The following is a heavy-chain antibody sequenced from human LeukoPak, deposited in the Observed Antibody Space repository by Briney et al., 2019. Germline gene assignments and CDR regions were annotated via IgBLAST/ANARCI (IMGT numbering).Heavy chain of an antibody. Sequence: GGSPRLSCAASGFTFSSFGMHWVRQAPGKGLEWVAFIRYDGSEKYYANSVEGRCTISRDHSKNAVYLQMNSLRAEDTAVYYCAKDPWDCSGRSCPMYYYYMDVWGKGTTVTVSS. CDR1: GFTFSSFG. J-gene: IGHJ6*03. CDR2: IRYDGSEK. D-gene: IGHD2-15*01. CDR3: AKDPWDCSGRSCPMYYYYMDV. V-gene: IGHV3-30*02.